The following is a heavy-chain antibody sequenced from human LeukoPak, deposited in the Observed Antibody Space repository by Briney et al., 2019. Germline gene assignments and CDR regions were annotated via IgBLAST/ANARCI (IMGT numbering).Heavy chain of an antibody. J-gene: IGHJ4*02. Sequence: PSETLSLTCAVYGGSFSGYYWSWIRQPPGKGLEWIGEINHSGSTNYNPSLKSRVTISVDTSKNQFSLKLSSVTAADTAVYHCARGRARGIFGVVTRSHYFDYWGQGTLVTVSS. V-gene: IGHV4-34*01. CDR1: GGSFSGYY. CDR2: INHSGST. CDR3: ARGRARGIFGVVTRSHYFDY. D-gene: IGHD3-3*01.